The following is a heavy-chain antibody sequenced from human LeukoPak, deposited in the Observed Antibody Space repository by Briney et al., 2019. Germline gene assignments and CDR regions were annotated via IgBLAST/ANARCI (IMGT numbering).Heavy chain of an antibody. Sequence: GGSLTLTCTASGFTISRYCVTWVRQAPGKGLEWVANVKEDGSEEYYVDSVKVRFTISRDNAKNSLYLQMNSLRAADTDVCYWVSDPPWGEVTWGQGTLVTVSS. CDR1: GFTISRYC. D-gene: IGHD1-26*01. V-gene: IGHV3-7*04. CDR2: VKEDGSEE. J-gene: IGHJ4*02. CDR3: VSDPPWGEVT.